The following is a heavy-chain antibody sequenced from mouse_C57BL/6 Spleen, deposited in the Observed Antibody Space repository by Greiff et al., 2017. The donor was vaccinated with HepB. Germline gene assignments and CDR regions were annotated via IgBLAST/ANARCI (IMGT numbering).Heavy chain of an antibody. CDR3: AKKGLGHGWYFDV. Sequence: VQLQQSGPGLVQPSQSLSITCTVSGFSLTSYGVHWVRQSPGKGLEWLGVIWRGGSTDYNAAFMSRLSITKDNSKSQVFFKMNSLQADDTAIYYCAKKGLGHGWYFDVWGTGTTVTVSS. J-gene: IGHJ1*03. CDR1: GFSLTSYG. CDR2: IWRGGST. V-gene: IGHV2-5*01. D-gene: IGHD4-1*01.